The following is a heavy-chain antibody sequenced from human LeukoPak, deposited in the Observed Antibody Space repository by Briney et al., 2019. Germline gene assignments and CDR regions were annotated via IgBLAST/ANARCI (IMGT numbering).Heavy chain of an antibody. CDR2: INSDGSST. CDR3: ARGGTLWFGELFPFDY. V-gene: IGHV3-74*01. Sequence: PGGSLRLSCAASGFTFSSYWMHCVRHAPGKGLVWVSRINSDGSSTSYADSVKGRFTISRDNAKNTLYLQMNSLRAEDTAVYYCARGGTLWFGELFPFDYWGQGTLVTVSS. D-gene: IGHD3-10*01. CDR1: GFTFSSYW. J-gene: IGHJ4*02.